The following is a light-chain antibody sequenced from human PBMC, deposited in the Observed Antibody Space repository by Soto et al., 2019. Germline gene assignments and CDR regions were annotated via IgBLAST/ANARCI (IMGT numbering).Light chain of an antibody. CDR1: SSNIGSNY. Sequence: QPVLTQPPSASETPGQRVTISCSGSSSNIGSNYVYWYQQVPGTAPKLLISRNIQRPSGVPDRFSGSKSDTSASLAISGLRPEDEADYYCAAWDDSLTNVVFGGGTKVTVL. J-gene: IGLJ2*01. CDR3: AAWDDSLTNVV. CDR2: RNI. V-gene: IGLV1-47*01.